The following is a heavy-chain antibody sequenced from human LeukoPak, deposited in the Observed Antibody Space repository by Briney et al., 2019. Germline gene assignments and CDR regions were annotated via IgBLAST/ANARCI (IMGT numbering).Heavy chain of an antibody. D-gene: IGHD3-22*01. CDR3: VRDGDYYDRSGYYDY. CDR2: IFHTGNT. J-gene: IGHJ4*02. CDR1: GGSISSSSYS. V-gene: IGHV4-30-2*01. Sequence: TLSLTCTVSGGSISSSSYSWSWIRQPPGKGLEWIGYIFHTGNTYYNPSLKSRVTMSVDRSKNQFSLKLSSVTAADTAVYYCVRDGDYYDRSGYYDYWGQGTLVTVSS.